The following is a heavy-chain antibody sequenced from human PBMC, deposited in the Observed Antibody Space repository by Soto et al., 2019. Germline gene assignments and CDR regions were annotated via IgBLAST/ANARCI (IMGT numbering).Heavy chain of an antibody. D-gene: IGHD3-3*01. CDR1: GFTFSSYS. CDR2: ISSSSSTI. V-gene: IGHV3-48*01. Sequence: PGGSLRLSCAASGFTFSSYSMNWVRQAPGKGLEWVSYISSSSSTIYYADSVKGRFTISRDNAKNSLSLQMNSLRAEDTAVYYCARDRITIFGVVIYFDYWGQGTLVTVSS. J-gene: IGHJ4*02. CDR3: ARDRITIFGVVIYFDY.